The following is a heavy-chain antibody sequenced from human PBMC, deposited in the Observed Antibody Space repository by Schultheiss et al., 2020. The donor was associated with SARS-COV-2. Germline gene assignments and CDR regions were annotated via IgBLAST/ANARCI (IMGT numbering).Heavy chain of an antibody. J-gene: IGHJ6*02. CDR2: ISSSSSYI. V-gene: IGHV3-21*01. CDR3: ARGDHSGGSCYGICSYYGMDV. Sequence: GGSLRLSCAASGFTFSSYSMNWVRQAPGKGLEWVSSISSSSSYIYYADSVKGRFTISRDNAKNSLYLQMNSLRAEDTAVYYCARGDHSGGSCYGICSYYGMDVWGQGTTVTVSS. CDR1: GFTFSSYS. D-gene: IGHD2-15*01.